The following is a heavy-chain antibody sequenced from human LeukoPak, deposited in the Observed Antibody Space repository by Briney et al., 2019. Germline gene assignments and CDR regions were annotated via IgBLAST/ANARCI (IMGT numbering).Heavy chain of an antibody. Sequence: GGSLRLSCTASGFTFSGAWMTWVRQAPGKGLEWVANIREDGTEKNYVDSVKGRFTISRDNSKNTLYLQMNSLRAEDTAVYYCARGGSYLSAFDIWGQGTMVTVSS. CDR2: IREDGTEK. J-gene: IGHJ3*02. D-gene: IGHD1-26*01. V-gene: IGHV3-7*03. CDR1: GFTFSGAW. CDR3: ARGGSYLSAFDI.